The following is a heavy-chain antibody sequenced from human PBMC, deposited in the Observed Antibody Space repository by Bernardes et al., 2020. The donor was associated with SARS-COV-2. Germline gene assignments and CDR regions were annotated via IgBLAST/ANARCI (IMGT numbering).Heavy chain of an antibody. CDR1: GFTFSSYA. CDR3: AKDPWYDFWSGYYFDS. Sequence: GGSLRLSCAASGFTFSSYAMSWVRQAPGKGLEWVSAISGSGGSTYYADSVKGRFTISRDNSKNTLYLQMNSLRAEDTAVYYCAKDPWYDFWSGYYFDSWGQGTLVTVSS. D-gene: IGHD3-3*01. J-gene: IGHJ4*02. CDR2: ISGSGGST. V-gene: IGHV3-23*01.